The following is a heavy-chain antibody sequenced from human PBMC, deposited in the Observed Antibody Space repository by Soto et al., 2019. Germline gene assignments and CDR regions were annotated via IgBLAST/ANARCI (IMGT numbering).Heavy chain of an antibody. V-gene: IGHV3-13*05. CDR1: GFTFSDYD. Sequence: GGSLRLSCTASGFTFSDYDMHWVRQGSGKGLEWVSTIGVARDPYYTGSVKGRFTISRENARNSMFLQMNSVTVGDTAVYYCARAYSGRLPRRADYYYALDVWGQGTMVTVSS. CDR3: ARAYSGRLPRRADYYYALDV. CDR2: IGVARDP. J-gene: IGHJ6*02. D-gene: IGHD2-15*01.